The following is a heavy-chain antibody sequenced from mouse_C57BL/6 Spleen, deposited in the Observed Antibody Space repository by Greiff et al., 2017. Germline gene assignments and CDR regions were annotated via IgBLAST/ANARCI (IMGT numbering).Heavy chain of an antibody. D-gene: IGHD2-1*01. CDR1: GFSLTSYG. CDR3: ARNGNYPYAMDY. J-gene: IGHJ4*01. V-gene: IGHV2-2*01. CDR2: IWSGGST. Sequence: QVQLKESGPGLVQPSQSLSITCTVSGFSLTSYGVHWVRQSPGKGLEWLGVIWSGGSTDYNAAFISRLSISKDNSKSQVFFKMNSLQADDTAIYYWARNGNYPYAMDYWGQGTSVTVSS.